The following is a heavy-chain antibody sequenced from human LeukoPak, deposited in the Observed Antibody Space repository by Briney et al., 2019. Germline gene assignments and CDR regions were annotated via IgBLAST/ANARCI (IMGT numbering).Heavy chain of an antibody. CDR2: IYYSGST. V-gene: IGHV4-59*01. J-gene: IGHJ3*02. CDR1: GGSISSYY. CDR3: ARDYTGGFDI. Sequence: SQTLSLTCTVSGGSISSYYWSWIRQPPGKGLEWIGDIYYSGSTNYNPSLKSRVTISVDTSKNQFSLKLSSVTAADTAVYYCARDYTGGFDIWGQGTMVTVSS. D-gene: IGHD1-26*01.